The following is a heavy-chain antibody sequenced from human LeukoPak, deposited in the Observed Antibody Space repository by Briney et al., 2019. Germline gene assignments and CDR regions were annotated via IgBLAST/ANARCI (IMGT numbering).Heavy chain of an antibody. Sequence: GASVKVSCKASGYTFTGYYMHWVRQAPGQGLEWTGWINPNSGGTNYAQKFQGRVTITADKSTSTAYIEPSSLRSEDTAVDYCAREANRWGAFDIWGQGTMVTVSS. J-gene: IGHJ3*02. V-gene: IGHV1-2*02. D-gene: IGHD3-16*01. CDR2: INPNSGGT. CDR1: GYTFTGYY. CDR3: AREANRWGAFDI.